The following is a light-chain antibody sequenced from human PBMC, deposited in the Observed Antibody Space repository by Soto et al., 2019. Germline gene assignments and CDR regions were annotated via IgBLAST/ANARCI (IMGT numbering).Light chain of an antibody. CDR3: QSYDNSLRGWV. CDR1: SSSIGAGYD. J-gene: IGLJ3*02. V-gene: IGLV1-40*01. CDR2: GNS. Sequence: QSVLTQPPSVSGAPGQRVTISCTGSSSSIGAGYDVHWYQQLPGTAPKLLIYGNSNRPSGVPDRFSGSKSGTSASLAITGLQAEDEADYYCQSYDNSLRGWVFGGGTKLTVL.